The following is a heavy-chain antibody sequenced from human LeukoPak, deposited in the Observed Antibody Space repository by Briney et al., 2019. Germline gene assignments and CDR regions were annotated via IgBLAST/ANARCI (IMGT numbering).Heavy chain of an antibody. Sequence: ASVKVSCKASNYTFTSYGISWVRQAPGQGLEWMAWINAYNGDTNYAQKFQGRVTLTTDTSASTAYMELSSLRSEDTAVFYCARGSSTWSNAFDTWGQGTMVTVSS. D-gene: IGHD6-13*01. J-gene: IGHJ3*02. CDR3: ARGSSTWSNAFDT. CDR1: NYTFTSYG. CDR2: INAYNGDT. V-gene: IGHV1-18*01.